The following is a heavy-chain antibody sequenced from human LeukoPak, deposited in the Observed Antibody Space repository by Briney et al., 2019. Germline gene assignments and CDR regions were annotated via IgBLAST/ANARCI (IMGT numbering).Heavy chain of an antibody. CDR3: AIARYCSSTSCSLDY. V-gene: IGHV4-59*12. CDR1: GGSISSYY. CDR2: IYYSGST. D-gene: IGHD2-2*01. J-gene: IGHJ4*02. Sequence: PSETLSLTCTVSGGSISSYYWSWTRQPPGKGLEWIGYIYYSGSTNYNPSLKSRVTISVDRSKNQFSLKLSSVTAADTAVYYCAIARYCSSTSCSLDYWGQGTLVTVSS.